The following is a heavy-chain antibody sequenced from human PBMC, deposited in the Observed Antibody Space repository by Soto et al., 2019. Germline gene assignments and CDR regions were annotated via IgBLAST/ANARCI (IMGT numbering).Heavy chain of an antibody. Sequence: SETLSLTCTVSGGSTNTRSDYWGWIRQPPGKGLEWIGSVYYSGSTCDNPSLQSRVTISVDTSRNQFSLKLMSVTAADTAVYFCARQPRGPGYGERGLYFDYWGQGTLVPVSS. D-gene: IGHD3-16*01. CDR3: ARQPRGPGYGERGLYFDY. CDR1: GGSTNTRSDY. CDR2: VYYSGST. J-gene: IGHJ4*02. V-gene: IGHV4-39*01.